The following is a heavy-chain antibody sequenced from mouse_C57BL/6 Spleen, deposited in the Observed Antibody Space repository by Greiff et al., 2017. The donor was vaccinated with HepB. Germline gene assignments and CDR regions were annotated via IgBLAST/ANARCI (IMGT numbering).Heavy chain of an antibody. CDR3: ARMGQLRPFDY. CDR1: GYTFTNYW. CDR2: IYPGGGYT. Sequence: QVQLQQSGAELVRPGTSVKMSCKASGYTFTNYWIGWAKQRPGHGLEWIGVIYPGGGYTNYNEKFKGKATLAADKSSSAAYMQFSSLTSEDAAIYYCARMGQLRPFDYWGQGTTLTVSS. V-gene: IGHV1-63*01. J-gene: IGHJ2*01. D-gene: IGHD3-2*02.